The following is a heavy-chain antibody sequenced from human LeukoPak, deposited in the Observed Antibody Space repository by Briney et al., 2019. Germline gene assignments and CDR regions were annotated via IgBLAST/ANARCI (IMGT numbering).Heavy chain of an antibody. D-gene: IGHD2-2*01. CDR3: ARDIGYCSSTSCYWGCFDY. CDR2: ISSSGSTI. Sequence: GGSLRLSCAASGFTFSSYEMNWVRQAPGKGLEWVSYISSSGSTIYYADPVKGRFTISRDNAKNSLYLQMNSLRAEDTAVYYCARDIGYCSSTSCYWGCFDYWGQGTLVTVSS. J-gene: IGHJ4*02. V-gene: IGHV3-48*03. CDR1: GFTFSSYE.